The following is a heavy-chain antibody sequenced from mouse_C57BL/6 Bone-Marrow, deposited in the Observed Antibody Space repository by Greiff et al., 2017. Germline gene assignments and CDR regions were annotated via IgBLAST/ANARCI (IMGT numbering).Heavy chain of an antibody. D-gene: IGHD3-2*02. V-gene: IGHV1-61*01. Sequence: QVQLQQPGAELVRPGSSVKLSCKASGYTFTSYWMDWVKQRPGQGLEWIGNIYPSDSETHYNQKFTDKATLTVDKSSSTAYMQLSSLTSEDSAVYYCARSGQLRLPFAYWGQGTLVTVSA. J-gene: IGHJ3*01. CDR1: GYTFTSYW. CDR3: ARSGQLRLPFAY. CDR2: IYPSDSET.